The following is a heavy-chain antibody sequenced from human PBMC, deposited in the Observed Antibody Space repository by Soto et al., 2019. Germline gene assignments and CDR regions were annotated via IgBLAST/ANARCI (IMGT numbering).Heavy chain of an antibody. D-gene: IGHD3-10*01. V-gene: IGHV1-69*06. Sequence: QVQLVQSGAEVKKPGSSVKVSCKASGGTFSSYAISWVRQAPGQGLEWMGGIIPIFGTANYAQKFQGRVTITADKSTSTAYMALSSLRSEDTAVYYCARSGVVRGVSARVFDPWGQGTLVTVSS. CDR3: ARSGVVRGVSARVFDP. CDR2: IIPIFGTA. CDR1: GGTFSSYA. J-gene: IGHJ5*02.